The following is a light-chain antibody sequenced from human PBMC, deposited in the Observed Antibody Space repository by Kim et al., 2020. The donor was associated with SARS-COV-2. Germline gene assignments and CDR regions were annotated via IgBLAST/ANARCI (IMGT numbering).Light chain of an antibody. Sequence: GQRVTISCSGTTSNIASNPVNWYQQVPGTAPKLLIYDNNRRPSGVPDRYSGSKSGTSASLAISGLESEDEADYYCVAWDDGLHTWMFGGGTKLTAL. CDR3: VAWDDGLHTWM. CDR2: DNN. V-gene: IGLV1-44*01. J-gene: IGLJ3*02. CDR1: TSNIASNP.